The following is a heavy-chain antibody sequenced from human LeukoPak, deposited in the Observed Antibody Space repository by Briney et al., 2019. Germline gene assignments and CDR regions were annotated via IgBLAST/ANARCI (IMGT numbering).Heavy chain of an antibody. CDR3: ASAPSAFSSGWYGD. Sequence: AGGSLRLSCGASGFTFSTYDMTWVRQAPGKGLEWVSTISGVGGSTYYADSVKGRFTISRDNSKNTLYLHMNSLRPEDTAVYFCASAPSAFSSGWYGDWGQGTLVTVSS. J-gene: IGHJ4*02. V-gene: IGHV3-23*01. D-gene: IGHD6-19*01. CDR1: GFTFSTYD. CDR2: ISGVGGST.